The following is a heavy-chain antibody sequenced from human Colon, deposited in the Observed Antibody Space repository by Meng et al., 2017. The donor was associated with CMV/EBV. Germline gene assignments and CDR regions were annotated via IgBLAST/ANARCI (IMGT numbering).Heavy chain of an antibody. CDR3: AREGYGIAVAGSDY. CDR1: GFTFSNYG. V-gene: IGHV3-7*01. J-gene: IGHJ4*02. D-gene: IGHD6-19*01. Sequence: GESLKISCAGAGFTFSNYGMHWVRQAPGKGLEWVANIKQDGSEKYYVDSVKGRFTISRDNAKNSLYLQMNSLRAEDTAVYYCAREGYGIAVAGSDYWGQGTLVTVSS. CDR2: IKQDGSEK.